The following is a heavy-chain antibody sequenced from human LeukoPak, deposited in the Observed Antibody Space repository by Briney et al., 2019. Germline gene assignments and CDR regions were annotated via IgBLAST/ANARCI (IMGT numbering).Heavy chain of an antibody. CDR3: ARGTNYDFWSGYSPYYYGMDV. Sequence: LRLSRAASGFTFSDYYMSWIRQPPGKGLEWIGEINHSGSTNYNPSLKSRVTISVDTSKNQFSLKLSSVTAADTAVYYCARGTNYDFWSGYSPYYYGMDVWGQGTTVTVSS. D-gene: IGHD3-3*01. CDR1: GFTFSDYY. J-gene: IGHJ6*02. CDR2: INHSGST. V-gene: IGHV4-34*01.